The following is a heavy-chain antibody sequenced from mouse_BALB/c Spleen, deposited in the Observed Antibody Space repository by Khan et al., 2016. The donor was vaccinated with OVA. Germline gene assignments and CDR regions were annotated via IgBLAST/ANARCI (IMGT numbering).Heavy chain of an antibody. CDR2: IYPGSANI. Sequence: QVQLKQSGAELARPGASVNLSCKASGYTFTDYYINWMRQRTGQGLEWIGEIYPGSANIYYNEKFKGKATLTADKSSSTVYMQLSSLTSEDSAVYFCAREWAAWLPYWGQGTLVTVSA. CDR1: GYTFTDYY. CDR3: AREWAAWLPY. J-gene: IGHJ3*01. V-gene: IGHV1-77*01.